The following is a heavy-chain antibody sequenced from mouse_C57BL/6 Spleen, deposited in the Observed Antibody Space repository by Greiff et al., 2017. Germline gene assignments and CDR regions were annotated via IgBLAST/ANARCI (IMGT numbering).Heavy chain of an antibody. CDR3: ARHNYSNWAY. V-gene: IGHV5-6*01. CDR1: GFTFSSYG. D-gene: IGHD2-5*01. CDR2: ISSGGSYT. J-gene: IGHJ3*01. Sequence: EVKLVESGGDLVKPGGSLKLSCAASGFTFSSYGMSWVRQTPDKRLEWVATISSGGSYTYYPDSVKGRFTISRDNAKNTLYLQMSSLKSEDTAMYYCARHNYSNWAYWGQGTLVTVSA.